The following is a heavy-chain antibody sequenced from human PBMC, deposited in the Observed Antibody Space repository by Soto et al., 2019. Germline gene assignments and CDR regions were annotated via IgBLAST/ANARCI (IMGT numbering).Heavy chain of an antibody. J-gene: IGHJ4*02. CDR1: GFMFSSAW. V-gene: IGHV3-15*01. D-gene: IGHD3-10*01. Sequence: GGSLRLSCVTSGFMFSSAWMSWVRQAPGKGLEWVARIKSKADGGARDYAAPVKGRFTISRDDSKNTVYLQMNSLRAEDTAVYYCAEGSNDFWGQGPLVTVSS. CDR2: IKSKADGGAR. CDR3: AEGSNDF.